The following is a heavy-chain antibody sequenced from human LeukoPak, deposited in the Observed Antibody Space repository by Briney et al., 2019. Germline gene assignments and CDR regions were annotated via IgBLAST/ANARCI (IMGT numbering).Heavy chain of an antibody. CDR2: ISYDGSNK. D-gene: IGHD3-10*01. CDR1: GFTFSSYG. CDR3: AKDLGATMVRGVLY. Sequence: GRSLRLSCAASGFTFSSYGMHWVRRAPGKGLEWVAVISYDGSNKYYADSVKGRFTISRDNSKNTLYLQMNSLRAEDTAVYYCAKDLGATMVRGVLYWGQGTLVTVSS. J-gene: IGHJ4*02. V-gene: IGHV3-30*18.